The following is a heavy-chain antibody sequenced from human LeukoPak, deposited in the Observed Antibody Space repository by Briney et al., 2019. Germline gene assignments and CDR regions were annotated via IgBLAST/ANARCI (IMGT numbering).Heavy chain of an antibody. CDR2: TYTGGTT. CDR1: DFSASANY. V-gene: IGHV3-53*01. J-gene: IGHJ3*02. D-gene: IGHD3-10*01. Sequence: GGSLRLSCTASDFSASANYMTWVRQAPGEGLECVSVTYTGGTTYYADSLRGRFTVSRDNSKNTLYLQMNSLTAEDTAVYYCTRAINIFAYGAFDIWGQGTVVTVSS. CDR3: TRAINIFAYGAFDI.